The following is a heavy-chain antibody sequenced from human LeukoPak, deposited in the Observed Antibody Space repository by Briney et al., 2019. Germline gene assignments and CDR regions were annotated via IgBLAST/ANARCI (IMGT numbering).Heavy chain of an antibody. V-gene: IGHV3-7*03. J-gene: IGHJ4*02. CDR1: GFSFSNYW. Sequence: GGSLRLSCAASGFSFSNYWMSWVRQAPGKGLEWVANMNQGGGEKYYVDSVKGRFTISRDNAKNSLYLQMNSLRAEDTAVYYCAKDPRFLEWLLSHPYFDYWGQGTLVTVSS. D-gene: IGHD3-3*01. CDR3: AKDPRFLEWLLSHPYFDY. CDR2: MNQGGGEK.